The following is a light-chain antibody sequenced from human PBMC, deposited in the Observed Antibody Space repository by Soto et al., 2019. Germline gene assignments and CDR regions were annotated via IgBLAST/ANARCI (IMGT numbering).Light chain of an antibody. Sequence: VMTQSPAILSLSPGERATLSCRASQSINSNLAWYQQKPGQAPRLLMFRASTRATGFPARFSGSGSGTEFNLTISSLQSEDFAVYYCQQYNNWPRATFGGGTKVEIK. J-gene: IGKJ4*01. V-gene: IGKV3-15*01. CDR2: RAS. CDR1: QSINSN. CDR3: QQYNNWPRAT.